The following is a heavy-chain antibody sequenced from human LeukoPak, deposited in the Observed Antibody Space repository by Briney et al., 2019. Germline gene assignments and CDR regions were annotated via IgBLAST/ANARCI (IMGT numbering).Heavy chain of an antibody. Sequence: GGSLRLSCAASGFIFIDYDFHWVRQAPGKGLEWSAYISKDAAFMFYADSVRGRFTVSRDNSKRTVYLQLNSLRAEDTALYYCARDLMWLVDYWGQGTLVTVSS. CDR3: ARDLMWLVDY. CDR2: ISKDAAFM. CDR1: GFIFIDYD. J-gene: IGHJ4*02. V-gene: IGHV3-30*04. D-gene: IGHD6-19*01.